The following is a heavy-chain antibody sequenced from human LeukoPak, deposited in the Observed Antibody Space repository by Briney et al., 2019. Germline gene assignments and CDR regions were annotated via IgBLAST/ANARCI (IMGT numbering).Heavy chain of an antibody. CDR2: ISGSGGST. D-gene: IGHD1-26*01. V-gene: IGHV3-23*01. CDR3: VRDGANTEGFLVY. CDR1: GFTFSSYA. Sequence: GGSLRLSCAASGFTFSSYAMSWVCQAPGKGLEWVSAISGSGGSTYYADSVKGRFTISRDSSKNTLYLQLNSLRAEDTAEYYCVRDGANTEGFLVYWGQGTLVTVSS. J-gene: IGHJ4*02.